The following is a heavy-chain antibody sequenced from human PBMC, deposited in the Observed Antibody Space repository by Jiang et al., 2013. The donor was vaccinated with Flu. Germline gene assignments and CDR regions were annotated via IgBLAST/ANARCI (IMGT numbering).Heavy chain of an antibody. V-gene: IGHV1-8*01. CDR3: ARPIAVAGHTYYYGMDV. CDR1: GYTFTSYD. CDR2: MNPNSGNT. D-gene: IGHD6-19*01. Sequence: GAEVKKPGASVKVSCKASGYTFTSYDINWVRQATGQGLEWMGWMNPNSGNTGYAQKFQGRVTMTRNTSISTAYMELSSLRSEDTAVYYCARPIAVAGHTYYYGMDVVGQGPRSPSP. J-gene: IGHJ6*02.